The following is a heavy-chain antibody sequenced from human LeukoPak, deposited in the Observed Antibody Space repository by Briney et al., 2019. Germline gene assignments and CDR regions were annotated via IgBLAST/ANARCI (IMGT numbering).Heavy chain of an antibody. D-gene: IGHD5-24*01. CDR3: ARARWLIAFGV. J-gene: IGHJ3*01. CDR2: MSTYNDDK. Sequence: ASVKVSCKASGYSFMNYGITWVRQAPGQGLEWMGWMSTYNDDKQYAQKFQGRVTLTIDTSTTTAYMELRSLSSDDTAVYYCARARWLIAFGVWGKGTLVTFSS. CDR1: GYSFMNYG. V-gene: IGHV1-18*01.